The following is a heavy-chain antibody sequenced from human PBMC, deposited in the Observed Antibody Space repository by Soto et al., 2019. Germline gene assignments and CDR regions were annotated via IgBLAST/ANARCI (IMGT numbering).Heavy chain of an antibody. Sequence: ASVKVSCKASGFTFTSYDINWVRQASGQGLERMGWMNPNSGNTGYAQESQGRVTMTTVTSMRTAYFELRSLRSDVSAVYYCARVLGWFGEFCDYWGQGTLVTVSS. V-gene: IGHV1-8*01. CDR1: GFTFTSYD. D-gene: IGHD3-10*01. J-gene: IGHJ4*02. CDR2: MNPNSGNT. CDR3: ARVLGWFGEFCDY.